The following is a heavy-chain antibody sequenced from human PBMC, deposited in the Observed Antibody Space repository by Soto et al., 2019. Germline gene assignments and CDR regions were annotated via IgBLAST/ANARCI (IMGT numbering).Heavy chain of an antibody. CDR1: GYTFTSYY. Sequence: ASVKVSCKASGYTFTSYYIHWVRQAPGQGLEWMGIINPSGGSTTYAQTFQGRLTMTRDTSTSTVYMELSSLRSEDTAVYYCARDVGMNIAAAGPGYHGKDDWCQATTLTVSS. CDR2: INPSGGST. D-gene: IGHD6-13*01. V-gene: IGHV1-46*01. CDR3: ARDVGMNIAAAGPGYHGKDD. J-gene: IGHJ6*02.